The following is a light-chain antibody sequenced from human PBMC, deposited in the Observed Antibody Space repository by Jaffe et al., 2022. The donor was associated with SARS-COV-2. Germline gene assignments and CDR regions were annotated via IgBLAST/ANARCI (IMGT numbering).Light chain of an antibody. J-gene: IGKJ1*01. Sequence: DIQMTQSPSTLSASVGDRVTITCRASQSISSWLAWYQQKPGKAPKLLIYKASSLKSGVPSRFSGSGSGTEFTLTISSLQPDDFATYYCQHYNSYPCRFGQGTKVEIK. V-gene: IGKV1-5*03. CDR1: QSISSW. CDR2: KAS. CDR3: QHYNSYPCR.